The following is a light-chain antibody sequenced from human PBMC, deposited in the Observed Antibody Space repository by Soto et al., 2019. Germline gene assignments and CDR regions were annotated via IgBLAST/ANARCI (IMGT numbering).Light chain of an antibody. J-gene: IGKJ2*01. Sequence: DIQMTQSPSTLSASVGDRVTITCRASQSISSWLAWYQQKPGKAPKLLIYKASSLESGVPSRFSGSGSGTEFTLSISSLQPDDFATYYCQQYNAYPYTFGQGTKLEIK. CDR3: QQYNAYPYT. CDR1: QSISSW. CDR2: KAS. V-gene: IGKV1-5*03.